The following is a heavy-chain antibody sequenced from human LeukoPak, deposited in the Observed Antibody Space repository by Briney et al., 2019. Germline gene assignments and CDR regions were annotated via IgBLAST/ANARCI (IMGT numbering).Heavy chain of an antibody. CDR3: ARAHNWKYGTFDY. Sequence: PGGSLRLSCAASGFTVSSNYMNWVHQAPGKGLEWVSSISSSSSYIYYADSVKGRFTISRDNAKNSLYLQMNSLRAEDTAVYYCARAHNWKYGTFDYWGQGTLVTVSS. D-gene: IGHD1-7*01. J-gene: IGHJ4*02. CDR2: ISSSSSYI. CDR1: GFTVSSNY. V-gene: IGHV3-21*01.